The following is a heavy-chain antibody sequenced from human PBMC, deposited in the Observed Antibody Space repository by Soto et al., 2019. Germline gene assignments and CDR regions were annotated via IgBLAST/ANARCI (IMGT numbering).Heavy chain of an antibody. J-gene: IGHJ4*02. V-gene: IGHV3-7*05. CDR3: ARYDGSGSPHYFDY. D-gene: IGHD3-10*01. CDR2: IKQDGSEK. CDR1: GFTFSSYW. Sequence: GGSLRLSCAASGFTFSSYWMSWVRQAPGKGLEWVANIKQDGSEKYYVDSVKGRFTISRDNAKNSLYLQMNSLRAEDTAVYYCARYDGSGSPHYFDYWGQGTLVTVSS.